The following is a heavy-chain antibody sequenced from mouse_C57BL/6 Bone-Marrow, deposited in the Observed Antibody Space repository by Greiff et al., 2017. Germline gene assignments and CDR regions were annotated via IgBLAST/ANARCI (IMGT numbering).Heavy chain of an antibody. J-gene: IGHJ2*01. CDR3: ARTRGLQLDFDY. CDR2: IDPSDSYT. D-gene: IGHD2-4*01. V-gene: IGHV1-50*01. CDR1: GYTFTSYW. Sequence: QVQLQQPGAELVKPGASVKLSCTASGYTFTSYWMQWVKQRPGQGLEWIGEIDPSDSYTNYNQKFKGKATLTVDTSSGTAYMQLSSLTSEDSAVYYCARTRGLQLDFDYWGQGTTLTVSS.